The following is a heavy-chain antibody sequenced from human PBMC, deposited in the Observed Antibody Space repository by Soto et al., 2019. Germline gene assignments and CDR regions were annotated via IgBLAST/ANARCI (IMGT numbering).Heavy chain of an antibody. D-gene: IGHD6-19*01. J-gene: IGHJ4*02. CDR3: ARVFSSSGWFDY. V-gene: IGHV4-34*01. CDR1: GGSFSGYY. CDR2: INHSGST. Sequence: SETLSLTCAVYGGSFSGYYWSWIRQPPGKGLEWIGEINHSGSTNYNPSLKSRVTISVDTSKNQFSLKLSSVTAADTAVYYCARVFSSSGWFDYWGQGTLSPSPQ.